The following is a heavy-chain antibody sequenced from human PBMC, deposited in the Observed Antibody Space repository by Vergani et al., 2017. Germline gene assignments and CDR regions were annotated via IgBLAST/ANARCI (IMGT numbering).Heavy chain of an antibody. CDR3: ARDGQDSKGSSYSYYYYYGMDV. J-gene: IGHJ6*02. CDR1: GFTFSSYG. CDR2: IWYDGSNK. Sequence: QVQLVESGGGVVQPGRSLRLSCAASGFTFSSYGMHWVRQAPGKGLEWVAVIWYDGSNKYYADSVKGRFTISRDNSKNTLDPQMNSLRAEDTAVYYCARDGQDSKGSSYSYYYYYGMDVGGQGTTVTVSS. D-gene: IGHD2-15*01. V-gene: IGHV3-33*01.